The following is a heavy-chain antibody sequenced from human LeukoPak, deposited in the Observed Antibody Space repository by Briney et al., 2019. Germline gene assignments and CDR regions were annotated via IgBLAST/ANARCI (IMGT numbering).Heavy chain of an antibody. CDR1: GYSFTSYW. CDR3: ARDRAAFTPSTGYYYGMDV. J-gene: IGHJ6*02. CDR2: IYPGDSDT. Sequence: GESLKISCKGSGYSFTSYWIGWVRQMPGKGLEWMGIIYPGDSDTRYSPSFQGQVTISADKSISTAYLQWSSLKASDTAMYYCARDRAAFTPSTGYYYGMDVWGQGTTVTVSS. V-gene: IGHV5-51*01. D-gene: IGHD3-16*01.